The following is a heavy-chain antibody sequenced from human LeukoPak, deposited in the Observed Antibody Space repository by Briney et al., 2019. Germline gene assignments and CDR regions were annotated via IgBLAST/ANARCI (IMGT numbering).Heavy chain of an antibody. D-gene: IGHD5-24*01. V-gene: IGHV3-23*01. J-gene: IGHJ4*02. CDR1: GFTFSSYA. CDR3: AKDPRDGGHVY. Sequence: PGGSLRLSCAASGFTFSSYAMSWVRQAPGKGLEWVSAISGSGGSTYYADSVKGRFTISRDNSKNTLYLQMDSLRAEDTAVFYCAKDPRDGGHVYWGQGTLVTVSS. CDR2: ISGSGGST.